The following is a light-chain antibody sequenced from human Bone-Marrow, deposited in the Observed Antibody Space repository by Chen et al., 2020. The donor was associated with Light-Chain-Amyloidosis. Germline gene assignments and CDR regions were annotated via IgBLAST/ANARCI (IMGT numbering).Light chain of an antibody. CDR1: NIGSTS. CDR2: DDS. J-gene: IGLJ3*02. Sequence: SYVLTQPSSVSVAPGQTATIACGGNNIGSTSVQWYQQTPGQAPLLVVYDDSDRPSGIPMRLSDYNSGNPANLTISSVEAVDEAGYYCRVWDRGSDRPVFCGGTKLAVL. V-gene: IGLV3-21*02. CDR3: RVWDRGSDRPV.